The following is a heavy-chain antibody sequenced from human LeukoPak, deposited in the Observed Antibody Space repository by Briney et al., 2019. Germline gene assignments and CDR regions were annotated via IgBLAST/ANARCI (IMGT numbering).Heavy chain of an antibody. CDR1: GGSFSGYY. J-gene: IGHJ4*02. Sequence: PSETLSLTCAVYGGSFSGYYWSWIRQPPGKGLEWIGEINHSGSTNYNPSLKSRVTISVDTSKNQFSLKLSSVTAADTAVYYCAREEGQQWLVNYWGQGTLVTVSS. V-gene: IGHV4-34*01. CDR2: INHSGST. CDR3: AREEGQQWLVNY. D-gene: IGHD6-19*01.